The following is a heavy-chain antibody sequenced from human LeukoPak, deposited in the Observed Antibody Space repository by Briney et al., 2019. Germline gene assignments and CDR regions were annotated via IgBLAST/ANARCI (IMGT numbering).Heavy chain of an antibody. CDR1: GYTLTSYA. Sequence: ASVKVSCKASGYTLTSYAINWVRQAPGQGLEWMGWINTNTGNPTYAQGFTGRFVFSLDTSVSTAYLQISSLKAEDTAVYYCARGEIMDVWGSYRYSFDYWGQGTLVTVSS. CDR2: INTNTGNP. V-gene: IGHV7-4-1*02. D-gene: IGHD3-16*02. CDR3: ARGEIMDVWGSYRYSFDY. J-gene: IGHJ4*02.